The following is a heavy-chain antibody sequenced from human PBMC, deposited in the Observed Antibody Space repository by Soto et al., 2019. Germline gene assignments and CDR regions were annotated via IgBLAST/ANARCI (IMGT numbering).Heavy chain of an antibody. V-gene: IGHV4-39*01. CDR3: ESQPESTSFFDY. Sequence: SETLSLTCSVSGASISTSSDFWGWIRQAPGKGLEWIGNVYQSGTTRLNPSLKSRVSIFVDRSKNQFSLELNSATAADRAVYNCESQPESTSFFDYWGQGSLVPVSS. CDR1: GASISTSSDF. CDR2: VYQSGTT. J-gene: IGHJ4*02. D-gene: IGHD6-13*01.